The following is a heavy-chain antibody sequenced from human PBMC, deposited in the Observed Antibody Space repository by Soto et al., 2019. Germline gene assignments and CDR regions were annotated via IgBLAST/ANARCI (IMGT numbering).Heavy chain of an antibody. J-gene: IGHJ4*02. CDR2: INHSGST. CDR3: ARGRTIRWLQLGAFDY. Sequence: SETLSLTCAVYGGSFSGYYWSWIRQPPGKGLEWIGEINHSGSTNYNPSLKSRVTISVDTSKNQFSLKLSSVTAADTAVYYCARGRTIRWLQLGAFDYWGQGTLVTVSS. CDR1: GGSFSGYY. D-gene: IGHD5-12*01. V-gene: IGHV4-34*01.